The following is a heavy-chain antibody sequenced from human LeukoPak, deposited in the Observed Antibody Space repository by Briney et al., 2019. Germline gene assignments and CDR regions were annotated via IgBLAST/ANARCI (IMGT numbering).Heavy chain of an antibody. J-gene: IGHJ6*02. D-gene: IGHD3-9*01. Sequence: GGSLRLSCAASGFTFSSYSMNWVRQAPGKGLEWVSSISSSSSYIYYADSVKGRFTISRDNAKNSLYLQMNSLRAEDTAVYYCARAETDHYDILTGYYTRAGGRPYGMDVWGQGTTVTVSS. CDR2: ISSSSSYI. V-gene: IGHV3-21*01. CDR1: GFTFSSYS. CDR3: ARAETDHYDILTGYYTRAGGRPYGMDV.